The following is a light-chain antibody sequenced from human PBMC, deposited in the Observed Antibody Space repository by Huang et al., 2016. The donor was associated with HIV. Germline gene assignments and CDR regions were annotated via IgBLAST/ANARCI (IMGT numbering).Light chain of an antibody. Sequence: DIIMSQSPESLTVSLGERATLNCRSSQSVYASSTSKDYMAWFQQKPGQPPRLLLFWASAREVGVPDRFSGSGSGTHLTLTIANLQPEDAAIYYCQQYYSSPQTFGQGTRV. CDR3: QQYYSSPQT. V-gene: IGKV4-1*01. CDR2: WAS. J-gene: IGKJ1*01. CDR1: QSVYASSTSKDY.